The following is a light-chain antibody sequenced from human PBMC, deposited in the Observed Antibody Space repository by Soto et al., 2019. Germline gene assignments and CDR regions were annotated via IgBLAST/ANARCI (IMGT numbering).Light chain of an antibody. CDR3: QQYNNWPRT. V-gene: IGKV3-15*01. CDR2: GAS. CDR1: QSVSSN. Sequence: EIVLTQSPGTLSLSPGERSTFSCSCSQSVSSNYLAWYQQKPGQAPRLLIYGASTRATGIPARFSGSGSGSEFTLTIRSLQSEDFAVYYCQQYNNWPRTFGQGTKVDIK. J-gene: IGKJ1*01.